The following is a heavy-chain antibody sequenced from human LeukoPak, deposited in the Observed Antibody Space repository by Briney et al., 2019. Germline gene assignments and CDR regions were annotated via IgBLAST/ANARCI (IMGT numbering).Heavy chain of an antibody. CDR1: GYSFTSYW. CDR2: IYPGDSDT. Sequence: GESLKISCKGSGYSFTSYWIGRVRQMPGKGLEWMGIIYPGDSDTRYSPSFQGQVTISADKSISTAYLQWSSLKASDTAIYYCARRDVKGHYYDSSGYSHWGQGTLVTVSS. CDR3: ARRDVKGHYYDSSGYSH. D-gene: IGHD3-22*01. V-gene: IGHV5-51*01. J-gene: IGHJ4*02.